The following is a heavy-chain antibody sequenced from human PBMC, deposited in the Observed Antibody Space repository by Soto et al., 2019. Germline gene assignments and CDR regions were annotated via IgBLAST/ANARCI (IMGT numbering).Heavy chain of an antibody. CDR1: GYTLTELS. CDR2: FDPEDGET. D-gene: IGHD3-3*01. V-gene: IGHV1-24*01. Sequence: QVQLVQSGAEVKKPGASVKVSCKVSGYTLTELSMHWVRQAPGKGLEWMGGFDPEDGETIYAQKFQGRVTMTEDTSTDTAHMELSSLRSEDTAVYYCATKGLRFLEWLLLDNWFDPWGQGTLVTVSS. CDR3: ATKGLRFLEWLLLDNWFDP. J-gene: IGHJ5*02.